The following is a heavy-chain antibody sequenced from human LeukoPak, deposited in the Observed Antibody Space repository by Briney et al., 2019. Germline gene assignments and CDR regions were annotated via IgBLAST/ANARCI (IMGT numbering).Heavy chain of an antibody. D-gene: IGHD4-17*01. J-gene: IGHJ4*02. CDR3: ARSPDYGEGFDY. Sequence: GGSLRLSCAASGFTVSSNYMSWVRQAPGKGLEWVSVIYSGGSTYYADSVKGRFTISRDNSKNTLYLQMNSLRAEDTAVYYCARSPDYGEGFDYWGQGTLVTVSS. CDR1: GFTVSSNY. V-gene: IGHV3-53*01. CDR2: IYSGGST.